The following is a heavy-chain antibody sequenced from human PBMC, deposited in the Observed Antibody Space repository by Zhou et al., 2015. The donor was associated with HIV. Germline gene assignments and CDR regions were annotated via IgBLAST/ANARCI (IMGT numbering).Heavy chain of an antibody. CDR2: IIPILGIA. Sequence: QVQLVQSGAEVKKPGSSVKVSCKASGGTFSSYAISWVRQAPGQGLEWMGRIIPILGIANYAQKFQGRVTITADKSTSTAYMELSSLRSEDTAVYYCARDLQGGITMDVWGQGTTVTVSS. CDR3: ARDLQGGITMDV. D-gene: IGHD3-10*01. V-gene: IGHV1-69*09. CDR1: GGTFSSYA. J-gene: IGHJ6*02.